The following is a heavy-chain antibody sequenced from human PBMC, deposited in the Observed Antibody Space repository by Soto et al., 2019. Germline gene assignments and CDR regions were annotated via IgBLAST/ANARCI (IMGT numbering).Heavy chain of an antibody. V-gene: IGHV3-23*01. CDR2: ISGSGGTT. CDR1: GFTFSSFS. CDR3: AKYGRESSAWKAEY. D-gene: IGHD3-22*01. J-gene: IGHJ4*02. Sequence: EVELLESGGGLVQPGGSLRLSCAASGFTFSSFSMTWVRQAPGKGLEWVSGISGSGGTTNYADSVKDRFTISRDNSKITLFLQMHSLRAEDTAVYYCAKYGRESSAWKAEYGGQGSLVIVSS.